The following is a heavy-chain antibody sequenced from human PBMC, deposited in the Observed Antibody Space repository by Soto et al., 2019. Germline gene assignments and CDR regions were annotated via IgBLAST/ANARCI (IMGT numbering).Heavy chain of an antibody. CDR3: AREGSGYNF. J-gene: IGHJ1*01. CDR2: IIPVFGRP. CDR1: GGTFSSFC. V-gene: IGHV1-69*13. Sequence: ASVNVSCKSSGGTFSSFCISWVRQAPGQGLEWMGGIIPVFGRPNYAQRFRGRLTITADESTNTCYMELIDLESEDTAVYYCAREGSGYNFWGQGTQVTVSS. D-gene: IGHD5-12*01.